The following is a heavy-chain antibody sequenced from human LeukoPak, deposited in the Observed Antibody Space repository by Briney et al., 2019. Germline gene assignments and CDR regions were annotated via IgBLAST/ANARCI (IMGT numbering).Heavy chain of an antibody. V-gene: IGHV1-69*06. CDR1: GGTLSSYA. Sequence: SVKVSCKASGGTLSSYAISWVRQAPGQGLEWMGGIIPIFGTANYAQKFQGRVTITADKSTSTAYMELSSLRSEDTAVYYCATSGSLAFDIWGQGTMVTVSS. J-gene: IGHJ3*02. D-gene: IGHD6-19*01. CDR3: ATSGSLAFDI. CDR2: IIPIFGTA.